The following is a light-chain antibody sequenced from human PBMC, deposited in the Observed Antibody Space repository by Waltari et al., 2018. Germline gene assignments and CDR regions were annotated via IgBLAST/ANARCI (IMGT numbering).Light chain of an antibody. CDR1: QSVLYSPNNKNY. Sequence: DIVMTQSPDSLAVSLGERATINCKSSQSVLYSPNNKNYLAWFQQKPGQPPKLSIYWASTRESGVPDRFSGSGSVTDFTLTISSLQAEDVAIYYCQQYATTPRTFGQGTKLEIK. CDR2: WAS. CDR3: QQYATTPRT. V-gene: IGKV4-1*01. J-gene: IGKJ2*02.